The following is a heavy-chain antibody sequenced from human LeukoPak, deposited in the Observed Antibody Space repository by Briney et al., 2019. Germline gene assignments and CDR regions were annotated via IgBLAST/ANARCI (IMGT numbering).Heavy chain of an antibody. D-gene: IGHD6-6*01. CDR1: GYTFTGYF. CDR2: INPKTGGT. V-gene: IGHV1-2*06. Sequence: ASVKVSCKASGYTFTGYFMNWVRQAPGQGPEWMGRINPKTGGTNYAQKFQGRVTMTRDTSISTAYMELSRLRSDDTAVYYRARVKSSSFPYFYFDYWGQGTLVTVSS. CDR3: ARVKSSSFPYFYFDY. J-gene: IGHJ4*02.